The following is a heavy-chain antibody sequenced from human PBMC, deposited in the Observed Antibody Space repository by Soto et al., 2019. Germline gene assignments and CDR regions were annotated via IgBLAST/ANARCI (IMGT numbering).Heavy chain of an antibody. J-gene: IGHJ4*02. V-gene: IGHV4-59*01. CDR2: IYYSGST. CDR1: GGSISSYY. D-gene: IGHD3-22*01. Sequence: QVQLQESGPGLVKPSETLSLTCTVSGGSISSYYWSWIRQPPGKGLEWIGYIYYSGSTNYNPSLKSRVNISVDTSKNQFSLKLSSVTAAYTAVYYCAGTYYYDSSGEIWGQGTLVTVSS. CDR3: AGTYYYDSSGEI.